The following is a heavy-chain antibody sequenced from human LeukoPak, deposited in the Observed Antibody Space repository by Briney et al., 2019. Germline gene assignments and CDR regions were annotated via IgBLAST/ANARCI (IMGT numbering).Heavy chain of an antibody. J-gene: IGHJ4*02. Sequence: PSETLSLTCAVYGGSFSGYYWTWIRQPPGKGLEWIGEINRRGSTNYNSSLKSRLTISGDTSKNQFSLKLSSVTAADTAVYYCARSSSSWPDYWGQGTLVTVSS. CDR2: INRRGST. CDR3: ARSSSSWPDY. CDR1: GGSFSGYY. D-gene: IGHD6-13*01. V-gene: IGHV4-34*01.